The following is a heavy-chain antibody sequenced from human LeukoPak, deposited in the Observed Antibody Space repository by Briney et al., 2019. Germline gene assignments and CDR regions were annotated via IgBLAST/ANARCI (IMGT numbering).Heavy chain of an antibody. CDR1: GFTVSSNY. CDR2: IYSGGST. CDR3: ASFRFGEFYFDY. V-gene: IGHV3-66*01. D-gene: IGHD3-10*01. Sequence: GVLRLSCAASGFTVSSNYMSWVRQAPGKGLEWVSVIYSGGSTYYADSVKGRYTISRDNSKNTLYLQMNSLRAEDTAVYYCASFRFGEFYFDYWGQGTLVTVSS. J-gene: IGHJ4*02.